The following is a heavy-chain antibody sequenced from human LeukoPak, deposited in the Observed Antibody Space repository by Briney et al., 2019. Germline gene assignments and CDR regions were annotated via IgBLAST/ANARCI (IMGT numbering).Heavy chain of an antibody. Sequence: SETLSLTCTVSGYSISSGYYWGWIRQPPGKGLEWIGSIYHSGSTYYNPSLKSRVTISVDTSKNQFSLKLSSVTAADTAVYYCARDYAAAGQFDYWGQGTLVTVSS. V-gene: IGHV4-38-2*02. J-gene: IGHJ4*02. CDR2: IYHSGST. CDR1: GYSISSGYY. CDR3: ARDYAAAGQFDY. D-gene: IGHD6-13*01.